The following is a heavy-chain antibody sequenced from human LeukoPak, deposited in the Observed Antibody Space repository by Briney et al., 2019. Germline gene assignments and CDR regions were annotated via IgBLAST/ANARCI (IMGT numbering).Heavy chain of an antibody. CDR1: GYTFTGYY. CDR3: ASARKGGGSWDYGMDV. J-gene: IGHJ6*02. D-gene: IGHD1-14*01. CDR2: INPNSGGT. V-gene: IGHV1-2*02. Sequence: ASVKVSCKASGYTFTGYYMHWVRQAPGQGLEWMGWINPNSGGTNYAQKFQGRVTMPRDTSISTAYMELSRLRSDDTAVYYCASARKGGGSWDYGMDVWGQGTTVTVSS.